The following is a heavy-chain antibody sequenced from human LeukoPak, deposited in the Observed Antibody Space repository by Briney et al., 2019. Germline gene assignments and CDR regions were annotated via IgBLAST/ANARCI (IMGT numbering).Heavy chain of an antibody. CDR2: INEDGSEM. Sequence: GGSLRLSCAASGFTFSSYWMTWVRQAPGKGLEWVANINEDGSEMYHVDSVKGRFTITRDNTKNSLFLQMNSLRAEDTAVYYCARGVYALDIWGQGTMVTVSS. V-gene: IGHV3-7*03. CDR1: GFTFSSYW. CDR3: ARGVYALDI. J-gene: IGHJ3*02.